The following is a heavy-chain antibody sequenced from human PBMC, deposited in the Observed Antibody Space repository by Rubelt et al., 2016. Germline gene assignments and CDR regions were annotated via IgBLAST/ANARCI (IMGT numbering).Heavy chain of an antibody. CDR1: GGSISSYY. V-gene: IGHV4-59*04. J-gene: IGHJ4*02. CDR2: IYYSGST. CDR3: ACSSWGGYNYFDY. D-gene: IGHD5-24*01. Sequence: QVQLQESGPGLVKPSETLSLTCTVSGGSISSYYWSWIRQPPGKGLEWIGYIYYSGSTYYNPSLKCRVTISVDTSKNQFSLKLSSVTAADTAVYYCACSSWGGYNYFDYWGQGTLVTVSS.